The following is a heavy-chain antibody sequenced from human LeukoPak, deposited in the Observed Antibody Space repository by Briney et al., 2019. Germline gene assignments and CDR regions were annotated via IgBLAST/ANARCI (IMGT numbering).Heavy chain of an antibody. CDR1: GFTFSSHF. V-gene: IGHV3-23*01. CDR2: LRASEFST. J-gene: IGHJ4*02. D-gene: IGHD1-1*01. CDR3: VKDLNSGTDSRF. Sequence: GGSLTLSCAASGFTFSSHFLSGVRQTTGKGLQGVSALRASEFSTYYADSVKGSFNIPSNNSKDPLYLQMNSLSAEETAVYYCVKDLNSGTDSRFWGQGTLVTVSS.